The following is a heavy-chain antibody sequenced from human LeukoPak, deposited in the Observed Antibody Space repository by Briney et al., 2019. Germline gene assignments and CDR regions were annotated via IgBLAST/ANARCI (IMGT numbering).Heavy chain of an antibody. CDR2: IYTSGST. V-gene: IGHV4-61*02. Sequence: SETLSLTCTVSGGSISSGSYYWSWIRQPAGKGLEWIGRIYTSGSTNYNPSLKSRVTISVGTSKNQFSLKLSSVTAADTAVYYCASLGYCSSTSCYVRDYWGQGTLVTVSS. CDR3: ASLGYCSSTSCYVRDY. J-gene: IGHJ4*02. D-gene: IGHD2-2*01. CDR1: GGSISSGSYY.